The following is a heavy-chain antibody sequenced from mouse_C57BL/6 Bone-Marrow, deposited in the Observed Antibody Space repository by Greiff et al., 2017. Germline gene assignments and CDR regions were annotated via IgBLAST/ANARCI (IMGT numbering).Heavy chain of an antibody. J-gene: IGHJ3*01. CDR2: IDPETGGT. Sequence: PLQQSGAELVRPGASVTLSCKASGYTFTDYEMHWVKQTPVHGLEWIGAIDPETGGTAYNQKFKGKAILTADKSSSTAYMELRSLTSEDSAVYYCTREGSNYPFAYWGQGTLVTVSA. CDR3: TREGSNYPFAY. D-gene: IGHD2-5*01. V-gene: IGHV1-15*01. CDR1: GYTFTDYE.